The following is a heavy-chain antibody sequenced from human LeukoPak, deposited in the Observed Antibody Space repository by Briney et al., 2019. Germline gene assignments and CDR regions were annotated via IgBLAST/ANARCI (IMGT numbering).Heavy chain of an antibody. CDR2: IIPIFGTA. J-gene: IGHJ4*02. CDR1: GGTFSSYA. D-gene: IGHD6-13*01. V-gene: IGHV1-69*06. CDR3: ARGLSLYEQYSSSWYDY. Sequence: WASVKVSCKASGGTFSSYAISWVRQAPGQGLEWMGGIIPIFGTANYAQKFQGRVTITADKSTSTAYMELSRLRSDDTAVYYCARGLSLYEQYSSSWYDYWGQGTLVTVSS.